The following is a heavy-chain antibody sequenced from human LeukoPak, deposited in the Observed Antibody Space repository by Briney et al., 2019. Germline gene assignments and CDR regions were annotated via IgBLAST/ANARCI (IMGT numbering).Heavy chain of an antibody. J-gene: IGHJ4*02. CDR3: ARGRMAGTYVFDS. V-gene: IGHV1-18*01. CDR2: ISANDGNT. D-gene: IGHD6-19*01. CDR1: GYTFTSYG. Sequence: ASVKVSCKASGYTFTSYGISWVRQAPGQGLEWMGWISANDGNTDYPQKLQGRVTMTTDTSTSTAYMELRSLRSDDTAVYYCARGRMAGTYVFDSWGQGTLVTVSS.